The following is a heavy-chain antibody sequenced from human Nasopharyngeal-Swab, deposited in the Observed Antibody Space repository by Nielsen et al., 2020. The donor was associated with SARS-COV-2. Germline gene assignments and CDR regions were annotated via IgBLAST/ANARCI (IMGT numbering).Heavy chain of an antibody. CDR2: MYESGKT. Sequence: GQAPGKGVAWIGSMYESGKTYYNPSLKSRVTISVDTSKNQFSLKLNSVTAADTAVYFCAREDTIKFGELVVGDAFDIWSQGIMVTVSS. V-gene: IGHV4-39*07. D-gene: IGHD3-16*02. J-gene: IGHJ3*02. CDR3: AREDTIKFGELVVGDAFDI.